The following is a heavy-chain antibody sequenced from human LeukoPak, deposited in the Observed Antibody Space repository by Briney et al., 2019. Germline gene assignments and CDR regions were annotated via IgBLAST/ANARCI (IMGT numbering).Heavy chain of an antibody. V-gene: IGHV5-51*01. CDR3: AKAATTWSNYDY. CDR2: IYAGESDT. J-gene: IGHJ4*02. D-gene: IGHD3-3*01. Sequence: GESPKISCTGSGYSFTNYWIGWVRQMPGKGLEWMGIIYAGESDTRYSPSFQGRITITADKSINTVYLQLTSLKASDTAMYYCAKAATTWSNYDYWGQGTLLTVSS. CDR1: GYSFTNYW.